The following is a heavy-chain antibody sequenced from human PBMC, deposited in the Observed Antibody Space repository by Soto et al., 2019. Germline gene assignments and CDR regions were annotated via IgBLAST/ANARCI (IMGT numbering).Heavy chain of an antibody. CDR3: ARAYSYGSGRFDY. D-gene: IGHD3-10*01. J-gene: IGHJ4*02. V-gene: IGHV4-30-4*01. CDR2: IYYSGTT. CDR1: GDSINSGDYY. Sequence: SETLPLTCTVSGDSINSGDYYWSWMRQPPGKGLEWIGYIYYSGTTYYNPSLKSRVIISVDTSKNQFSLKLSSVTAADTAVYYCARAYSYGSGRFDYWGQGNLVTAPQ.